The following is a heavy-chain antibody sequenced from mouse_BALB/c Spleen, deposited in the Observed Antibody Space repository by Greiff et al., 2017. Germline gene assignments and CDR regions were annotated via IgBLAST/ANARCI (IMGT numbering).Heavy chain of an antibody. Sequence: QVQLQQPGAELVKPGASVKLSCKASGYTFTSYWMHWVKQRPGQGLEWIGEIDPSDSYTNYNQKFKGKATLTVDKSSSTAYMQLSSLTSEDSAVYYCASHYWGQGTTRTVSS. CDR3: ASHY. CDR1: GYTFTSYW. V-gene: IGHV1-69*02. J-gene: IGHJ2*01. CDR2: IDPSDSYT.